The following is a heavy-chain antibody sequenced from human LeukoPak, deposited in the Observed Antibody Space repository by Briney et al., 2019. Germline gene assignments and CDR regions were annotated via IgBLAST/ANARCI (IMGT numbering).Heavy chain of an antibody. CDR2: IKQDGSEK. D-gene: IGHD3-10*01. CDR1: GFTFSDYY. J-gene: IGHJ4*02. Sequence: GGSLRLSCAASGFTFSDYYMSWIRQAPGKGLEWVANIKQDGSEKYYVDSVKGRFTISRDNAKNSLCLQMNNLRLEDTAMYYCARDRFTMIRGDYFDYWGQGMLVTVSS. CDR3: ARDRFTMIRGDYFDY. V-gene: IGHV3-7*01.